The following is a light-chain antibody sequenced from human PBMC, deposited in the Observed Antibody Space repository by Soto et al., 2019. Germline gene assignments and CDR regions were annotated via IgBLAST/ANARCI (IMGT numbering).Light chain of an antibody. CDR3: HQSESTRP. CDR2: GAS. V-gene: IGKV1-39*01. J-gene: IGKJ1*01. CDR1: QSSSSY. Sequence: DIKITQSPSSLSASVGDRVTITCRASQSSSSYLKWYQQNPGKAPKLLSCGASSLQSGVPSRFSGRASATDYTLTTSSQQPSQFATYYCHQSESTRPFGQANKVQIK.